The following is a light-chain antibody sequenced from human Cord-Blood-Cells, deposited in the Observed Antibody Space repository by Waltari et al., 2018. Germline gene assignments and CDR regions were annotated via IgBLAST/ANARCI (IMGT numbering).Light chain of an antibody. J-gene: IGKJ2*03. CDR2: KAS. CDR3: QQYNSYSYS. V-gene: IGKV1-5*03. Sequence: QMTQSPSTLSASVGDRVTITCRASQIISSWLAWYQQKPGKAPKLLIYKASSLESGVPSRFSGSGSGTEFTLTISSLQPDDFATYYCQQYNSYSYSFGQGTKLEIK. CDR1: QIISSW.